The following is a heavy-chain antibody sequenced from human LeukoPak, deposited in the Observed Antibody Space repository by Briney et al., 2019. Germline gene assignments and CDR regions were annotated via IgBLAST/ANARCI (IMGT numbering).Heavy chain of an antibody. CDR3: ARLRTYGDYALNY. Sequence: GESLKISCRGSGYSFNNFWIGWVRQMPGKGLERMGIIYPGDSDTRYSPSFQGQVAISADKSISTAYLQWSSLKASDSAMYYCARLRTYGDYALNYWGRGTLVTVSS. V-gene: IGHV5-51*01. CDR1: GYSFNNFW. CDR2: IYPGDSDT. D-gene: IGHD4-17*01. J-gene: IGHJ4*02.